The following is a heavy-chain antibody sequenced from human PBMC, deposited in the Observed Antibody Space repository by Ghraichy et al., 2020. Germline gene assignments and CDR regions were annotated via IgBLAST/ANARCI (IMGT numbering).Heavy chain of an antibody. Sequence: SETLSLTCAVYGGSFSGYYWSWIRQPPGKGLEWIGEINHSGSTNYNPSLKSRVTISVDTSKNQFSLKLSSVTAADTAVYYCARRLRQSRGRNYGGNYGPTETYWYFDLWGRGTLVTVSS. V-gene: IGHV4-34*01. CDR1: GGSFSGYY. CDR3: ARRLRQSRGRNYGGNYGPTETYWYFDL. J-gene: IGHJ2*01. CDR2: INHSGST. D-gene: IGHD4-23*01.